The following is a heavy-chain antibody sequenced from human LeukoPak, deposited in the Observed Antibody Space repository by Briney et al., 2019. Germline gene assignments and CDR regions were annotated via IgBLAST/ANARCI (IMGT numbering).Heavy chain of an antibody. CDR1: GFTFSSYG. D-gene: IGHD4-17*01. J-gene: IGHJ4*02. Sequence: GRSLRLSCAASGFTFSSYGMHWVRQAPGKGLEWVAVIWYDGSNKYSADSVKGRFTISRDNSKNTLYLQMNSLRAEDTAVYYCAREERYGDYVAYWGQGTLVTVSS. CDR2: IWYDGSNK. V-gene: IGHV3-33*01. CDR3: AREERYGDYVAY.